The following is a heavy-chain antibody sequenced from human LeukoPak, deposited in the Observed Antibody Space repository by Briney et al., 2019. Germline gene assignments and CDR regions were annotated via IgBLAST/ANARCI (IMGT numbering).Heavy chain of an antibody. CDR1: GGSFSGYY. D-gene: IGHD1-26*01. V-gene: IGHV4-34*01. J-gene: IGHJ6*02. CDR3: ARGLVVGRYYYYGMDV. Sequence: PSETLSLTCAVYGGSFSGYYWSWIRQPPGKGLEWIGEINHSGSTNYNPSLKSRVTISVDTSKNQFSLKLSSVTAAGTAVYYCARGLVVGRYYYYGMDVWGQGTTVTVSS. CDR2: INHSGST.